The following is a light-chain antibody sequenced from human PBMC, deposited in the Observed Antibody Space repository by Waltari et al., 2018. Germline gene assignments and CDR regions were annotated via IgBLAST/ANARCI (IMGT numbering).Light chain of an antibody. CDR3: ALYMGSGIWV. V-gene: IGLV8-61*01. CDR1: SGSVSTTYS. CDR2: NTN. Sequence: QTVVTQEPSFSVSPGGTITPTCGFSSGSVSTTYSPSWYQQTPGQAPRTLLYNTNTRSSGVPDRFSGSILGNKAALTITGAQADDECDYYCALYMGSGIWVFGGGTKLTVL. J-gene: IGLJ3*02.